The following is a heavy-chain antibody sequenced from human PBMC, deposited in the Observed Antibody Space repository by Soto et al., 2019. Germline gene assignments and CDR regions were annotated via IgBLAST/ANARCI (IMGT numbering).Heavy chain of an antibody. D-gene: IGHD3-3*01. CDR2: IKQDGSEK. J-gene: IGHJ4*02. V-gene: IGHV3-7*03. CDR3: ARTKTYYDFWSGYYRSFDY. CDR1: GFTFSSYW. Sequence: GGTLRLSCAASGFTFSSYWMSWVRQAPGKGLEWVANIKQDGSEKYYVDSVKGRFTISRDNAKNSLYLQMNSLRAEDTAVYYCARTKTYYDFWSGYYRSFDYWGQGTLVTVSS.